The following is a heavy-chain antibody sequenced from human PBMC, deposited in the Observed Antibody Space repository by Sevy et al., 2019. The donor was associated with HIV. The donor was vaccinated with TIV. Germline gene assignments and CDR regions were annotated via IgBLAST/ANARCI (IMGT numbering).Heavy chain of an antibody. J-gene: IGHJ6*02. D-gene: IGHD3-3*01. V-gene: IGHV3-30*02. CDR2: IRFDESMK. CDR3: AKDHYDYRTGYYGYYGMDV. Sequence: GGSLRLSCAASGFRFSDYGMHWVRQAPGKGLEWVSLIRFDESMKYIADSVKGRFTISRDKVKDTLYLQMNSLRPEDTAVYYCAKDHYDYRTGYYGYYGMDVWGQGTTVTVSS. CDR1: GFRFSDYG.